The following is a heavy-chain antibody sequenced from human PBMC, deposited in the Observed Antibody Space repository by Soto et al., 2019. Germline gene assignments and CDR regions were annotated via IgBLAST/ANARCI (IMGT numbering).Heavy chain of an antibody. CDR2: ISSSSTTK. J-gene: IGHJ5*02. D-gene: IGHD1-1*01. Sequence: GGSLRLSCAASGFTFNSYSMNWVRQAPGKGLEWVSYISSSSTTKSYSTSLKSRLTISKDTSKSQVVLTMTNMDPVDTATYYCARINRRFNWNAGGGWFDPGGQGTLVTVSS. V-gene: IGHV3-48*04. CDR3: ARINRRFNWNAGGGWFDP. CDR1: GFTFNSYS.